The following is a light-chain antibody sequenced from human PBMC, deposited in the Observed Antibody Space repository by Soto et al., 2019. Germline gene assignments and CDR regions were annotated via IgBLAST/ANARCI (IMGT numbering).Light chain of an antibody. CDR1: HSVSSSY. CDR3: QQYNNWPPRT. Sequence: EIVLTQSPGSLSFSPGERATLSCRASHSVSSSYLAWYQQKPGQAPRLLIYGASTRATGIPARFSGSGSGTEFTLTISSLQSEDFAVYYCQQYNNWPPRTFGQGTKVDNK. V-gene: IGKV3-15*01. J-gene: IGKJ1*01. CDR2: GAS.